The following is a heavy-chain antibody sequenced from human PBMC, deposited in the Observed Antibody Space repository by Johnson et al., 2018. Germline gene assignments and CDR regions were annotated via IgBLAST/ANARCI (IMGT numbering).Heavy chain of an antibody. CDR1: GFPFSSSG. V-gene: IGHV3-30*03. CDR2: ISYDGSNK. D-gene: IGHD2/OR15-2a*01. CDR3: ARDPYFGPGYYYYCMDV. Sequence: VQLVESGGGVVQPGTSLRLSCAASGFPFSSSGMHWVRQVPGKGLEWVAVISYDGSNKYSADSVKGRFTISRDNSKNTLYLQMNSLIAEDTAVYYWARDPYFGPGYYYYCMDVWGKGTTVTVSS. J-gene: IGHJ6*03.